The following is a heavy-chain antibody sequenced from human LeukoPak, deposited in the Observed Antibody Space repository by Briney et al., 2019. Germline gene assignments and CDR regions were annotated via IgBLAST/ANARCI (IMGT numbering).Heavy chain of an antibody. V-gene: IGHV4-59*12. CDR1: GGSISSYY. D-gene: IGHD3-22*01. J-gene: IGHJ2*01. CDR3: ARAEYYYDSSGYRNWYFDL. Sequence: PSETLSLTCTVSGGSISSYYWSWIRQPPGKGLEWIGYIYYSGSTNYNPSLKSRVTMSVDTSKNQFSLKLSSVTAADTAVYYCARAEYYYDSSGYRNWYFDLWGRGTLVTVSS. CDR2: IYYSGST.